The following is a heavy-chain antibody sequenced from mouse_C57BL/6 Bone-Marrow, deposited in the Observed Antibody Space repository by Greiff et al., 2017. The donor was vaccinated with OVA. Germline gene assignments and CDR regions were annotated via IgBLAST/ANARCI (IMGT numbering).Heavy chain of an antibody. CDR2: IDPENGDT. J-gene: IGHJ2*01. CDR1: GFNIKDDY. V-gene: IGHV14-4*01. CDR3: TTYDGYYRY. D-gene: IGHD2-3*01. Sequence: VHVKQSGAELVRPGASVKLSCTASGFNIKDDYMHWVKQRPEQGLEWIGWIDPENGDTEYASKFQGKATITADTSSNTAYLQLSSLTSEDTAVYYCTTYDGYYRYWGQGTTLTVSS.